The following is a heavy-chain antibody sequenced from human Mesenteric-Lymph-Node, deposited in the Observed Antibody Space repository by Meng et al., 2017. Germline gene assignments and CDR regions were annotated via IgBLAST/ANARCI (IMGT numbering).Heavy chain of an antibody. J-gene: IGHJ4*02. Sequence: GGSLRLSCAASGFTFSSYEMNWVRQAPGKGLEWVSGIRRSGENIHYADSVKGRFTISRDNSKNTLYLQMNSLRAEDTAVYYCAKDDFNIAAVGSSFDFWGQGTLVTVSS. CDR1: GFTFSSYE. D-gene: IGHD6-13*01. CDR2: IRRSGENI. CDR3: AKDDFNIAAVGSSFDF. V-gene: IGHV3-23*01.